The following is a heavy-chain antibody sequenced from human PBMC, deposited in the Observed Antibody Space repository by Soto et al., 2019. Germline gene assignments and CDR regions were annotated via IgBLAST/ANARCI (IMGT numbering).Heavy chain of an antibody. CDR1: GFTFSSYG. D-gene: IGHD3-10*01. CDR3: ARASGLGVANYGFEL. V-gene: IGHV3-33*01. CDR2: VWYDGSKI. Sequence: QVQMVECGGSVVQPGRSLRLSCAASGFTFSSYGMHWVCQAPGEGMEWVGGVWYDGSKIYYGDSVKGRLTISRDNSRNTLYLEINSLRADDTGVYYCARASGLGVANYGFELWGQGTTVSVSS. J-gene: IGHJ3*01.